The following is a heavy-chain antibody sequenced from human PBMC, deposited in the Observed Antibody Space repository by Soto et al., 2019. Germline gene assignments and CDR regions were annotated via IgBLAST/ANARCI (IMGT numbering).Heavy chain of an antibody. CDR3: ARLGLDYDYYGMDV. V-gene: IGHV1-3*01. CDR1: GYTFTSYA. Sequence: ASVKVSCKASGYTFTSYAMHWVRQAPGQRLEWMGWINAGNGNTKYSQKFQGRVTMTRDTSISTAYMELSRLRSDDTAVYYCARLGLDYDYYGMDVWGQGTTVTVSS. J-gene: IGHJ6*02. D-gene: IGHD3-16*01. CDR2: INAGNGNT.